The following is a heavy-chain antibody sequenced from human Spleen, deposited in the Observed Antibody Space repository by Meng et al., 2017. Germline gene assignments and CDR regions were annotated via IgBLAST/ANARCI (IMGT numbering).Heavy chain of an antibody. CDR2: IYYSGST. J-gene: IGHJ4*02. V-gene: IGHV4-61*01. CDR1: GGSVSSGSYY. Sequence: QVQVQESGPGLVRPSETLSLTCTVSGGSVSSGSYYWSWSRQPPGKGLEWIGYIYYSGSTNYNPSLKSRVTISVDTSKNQFSLKLSSVTAADTAVYYCARVRRDGYNPDYWGQGTLVTVSS. D-gene: IGHD5-24*01. CDR3: ARVRRDGYNPDY.